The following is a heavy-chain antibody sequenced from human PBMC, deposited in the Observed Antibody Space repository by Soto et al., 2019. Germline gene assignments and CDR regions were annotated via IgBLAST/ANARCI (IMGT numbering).Heavy chain of an antibody. CDR1: GGPISSYY. J-gene: IGHJ6*02. Sequence: PSETLSLTCTVSGGPISSYYWSWIRQPPGKGLEWIGYIYYSGSTNYNPSLKSRVTISVDTSKNQFSLKLSSVTAADTAVYYCARVGGQLVPTGYYYYYGMDVWGQGTTVTVSS. V-gene: IGHV4-59*01. D-gene: IGHD6-6*01. CDR2: IYYSGST. CDR3: ARVGGQLVPTGYYYYYGMDV.